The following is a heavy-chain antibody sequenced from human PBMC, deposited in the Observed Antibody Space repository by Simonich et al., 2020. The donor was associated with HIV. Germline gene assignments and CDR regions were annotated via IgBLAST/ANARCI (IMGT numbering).Heavy chain of an antibody. V-gene: IGHV3-21*01. CDR2: ISSSSSYI. CDR1: GFTFSSYS. Sequence: EVQLVESGGGLVKPAGSLRLSCAASGFTFSSYSMNWVRQAPGKGLGWDASISSSSSYIYYADSVKGRFTISRDNAKNSLYLQMNSLRAEDTAVYYCARDGRKGSSTSCSDYWGQGTLVTVSS. D-gene: IGHD2-2*01. CDR3: ARDGRKGSSTSCSDY. J-gene: IGHJ4*02.